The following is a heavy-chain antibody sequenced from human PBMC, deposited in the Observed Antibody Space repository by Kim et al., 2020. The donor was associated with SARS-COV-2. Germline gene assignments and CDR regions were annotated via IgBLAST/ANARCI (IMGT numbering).Heavy chain of an antibody. CDR2: IIPIFGTA. CDR1: GGTFSSYA. D-gene: IGHD3-22*01. CDR3: ARGNWGGYYDSSGYWRSAFDY. V-gene: IGHV1-69*13. J-gene: IGHJ4*02. Sequence: SVKVSCKASGGTFSSYAISWVRQAPGQGLEWMGGIIPIFGTANYAQKFQGRVTITADESTSTAYMELSSLRSEDTAVYYCARGNWGGYYDSSGYWRSAFDYWGQGTLVTVSS.